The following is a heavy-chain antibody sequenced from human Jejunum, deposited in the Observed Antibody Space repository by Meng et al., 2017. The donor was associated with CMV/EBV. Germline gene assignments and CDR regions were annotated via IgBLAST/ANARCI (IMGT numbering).Heavy chain of an antibody. V-gene: IGHV3-33*06. CDR1: GFTFSSYG. D-gene: IGHD1-1*01. CDR3: AKDKRTYSYSYGMDV. Sequence: GFTFSSYGMHWVRQAPGKGLEWVAVIWYDGTSKYYLDSVEGRFTISRDNSKNTLYLQMNSLRAEDTAVYYCAKDKRTYSYSYGMDVWGQGTTVTVSS. J-gene: IGHJ6*02. CDR2: IWYDGTSK.